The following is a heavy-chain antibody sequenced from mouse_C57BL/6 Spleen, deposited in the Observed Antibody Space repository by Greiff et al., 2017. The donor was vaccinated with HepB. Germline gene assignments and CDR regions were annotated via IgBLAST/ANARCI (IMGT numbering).Heavy chain of an antibody. CDR2: INPSNGGT. CDR3: ARWDYGNYYFDY. D-gene: IGHD2-1*01. J-gene: IGHJ2*01. V-gene: IGHV1-53*01. CDR1: GYTFTSYW. Sequence: QVQLQQPGTELVKPGASVKLSCKASGYTFTSYWMHWVKQRPGQGLEWIGNINPSNGGTNYNEKFKSKATLTVDKSSSTAYRQLSSLTSEDSAVYYCARWDYGNYYFDYGGQGTTLTVSS.